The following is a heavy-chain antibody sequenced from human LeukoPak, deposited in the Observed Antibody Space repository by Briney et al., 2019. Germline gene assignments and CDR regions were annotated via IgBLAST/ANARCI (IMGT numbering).Heavy chain of an antibody. CDR1: GFTFSSFA. D-gene: IGHD6-13*01. CDR2: ISGSGGST. CDR3: ARGIAARSILDY. J-gene: IGHJ4*02. Sequence: PGGSLRLPCAASGFTFSSFAMSWVRQAPGKGLEWVSTISGSGGSTYYTDSVKGRFTISRDNSKNTLYLQMNSLRAEDTAVYYCARGIAARSILDYWGQGTLVTVSS. V-gene: IGHV3-23*01.